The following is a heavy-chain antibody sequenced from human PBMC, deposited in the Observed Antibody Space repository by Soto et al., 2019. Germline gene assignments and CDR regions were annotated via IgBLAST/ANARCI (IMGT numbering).Heavy chain of an antibody. CDR3: ATRGPGTYFDY. J-gene: IGHJ4*02. CDR2: ISGSGDST. Sequence: EVQLLDSGGGLVQPGGSLRLSCAASGFTFSSYAMNWVRQAPGKGLEWVSVISGSGDSTYYADSVKGRFTISRDNSTNPLYLQMNSLRTDDTAVYYCATRGPGTYFDYWGQGTLVTVSS. D-gene: IGHD6-13*01. CDR1: GFTFSSYA. V-gene: IGHV3-23*01.